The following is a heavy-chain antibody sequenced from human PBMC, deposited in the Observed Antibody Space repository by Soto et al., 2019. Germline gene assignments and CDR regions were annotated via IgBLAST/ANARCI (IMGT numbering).Heavy chain of an antibody. V-gene: IGHV1-69*01. D-gene: IGHD5-18*01. CDR3: AGASDSTWYNWLDP. CDR1: GGNFSSNG. J-gene: IGHJ5*02. CDR2: IIPTFGTT. Sequence: QVQLVQSGAEVKKPGSSVKVSCKAPGGNFSSNGIRWVRQAPGQGLEFMGGIIPTFGTTNYAHKLRGRVTITAEESAGTAYMELSSERSDDTAVYYCAGASDSTWYNWLDPWGQGTLVTVSS.